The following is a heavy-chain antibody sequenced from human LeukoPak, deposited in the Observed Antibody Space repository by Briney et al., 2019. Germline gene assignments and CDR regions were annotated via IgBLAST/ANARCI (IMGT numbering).Heavy chain of an antibody. CDR3: VRGRYYFDY. CDR1: GFTVSSNY. V-gene: IGHV3-53*01. J-gene: IGHJ4*02. Sequence: PGGSLRLSCAASGFTVSSNYISWVRQAPGKGLEWVSIIYSSGYIYYADSVKGQFTISRDTSKNTLYLQMDSLRAEDTAVYYCVRGRYYFDYWGQGTLVTVSS. CDR2: IYSSGYI. D-gene: IGHD3-10*01.